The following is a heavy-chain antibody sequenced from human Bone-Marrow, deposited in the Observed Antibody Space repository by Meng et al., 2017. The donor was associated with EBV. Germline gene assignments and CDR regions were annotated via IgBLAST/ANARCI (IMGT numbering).Heavy chain of an antibody. J-gene: IGHJ5*01. Sequence: AQVQESVPLVVKPSGVLSLACGVTGGCISSGYWWTWVRQTPGQGVDWIGEICQGGITHYNPSMKSRVTISVDKFNNKFSLIRTSETAADRAVYYCARDAGVRGLSDWFDSWGQGTLVTVSS. CDR1: GGCISSGYW. D-gene: IGHD2-15*01. V-gene: IGHV4-4*02. CDR2: ICQGGIT. CDR3: ARDAGVRGLSDWFDS.